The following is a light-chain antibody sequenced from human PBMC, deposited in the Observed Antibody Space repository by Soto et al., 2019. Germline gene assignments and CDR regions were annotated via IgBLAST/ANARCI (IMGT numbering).Light chain of an antibody. CDR3: AAWDXSLNGVV. CDR2: YDD. CDR1: XXXIXNNA. J-gene: IGLJ2*01. V-gene: IGLV1-36*01. Sequence: QSVLTQPPSVSEAPRQRVXXXXXXXXXXIXNNAVNWYQQLPGKAPKLLIYYDDLLPSGVSDRFSGSKSGTSASLAISGLQSEDEADYYCAAWDXSLNGVVFGGGTKLTVL.